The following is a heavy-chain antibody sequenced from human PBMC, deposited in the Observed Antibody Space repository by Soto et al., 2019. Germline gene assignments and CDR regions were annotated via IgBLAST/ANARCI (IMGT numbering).Heavy chain of an antibody. CDR2: ISWNSGSI. Sequence: SLRLSCAASGFTFDDYTMHWVRQATGKGLEWVSGISWNSGSIGYADSVKGRFTISRDNAKNSLYLQMNSLRAEDTALYYCAKDMKTTVYDAFDIWGQGTMVTVSS. V-gene: IGHV3-9*01. J-gene: IGHJ3*02. CDR1: GFTFDDYT. D-gene: IGHD4-17*01. CDR3: AKDMKTTVYDAFDI.